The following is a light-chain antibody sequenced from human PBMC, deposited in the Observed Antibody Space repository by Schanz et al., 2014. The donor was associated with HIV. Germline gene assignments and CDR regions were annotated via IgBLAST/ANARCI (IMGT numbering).Light chain of an antibody. J-gene: IGKJ3*01. CDR1: ESISASY. CDR2: GAS. CDR3: QSYAGS. Sequence: EIVMTQSPGTLSLSPGERATLSCRASESISASYLAWYQQKPGQSPRLLIYGASTRATDIPARFSGSGSGTEFTLTISSLQSEDFAVYYCQSYAGSFGPGTKVD. V-gene: IGKV3-15*01.